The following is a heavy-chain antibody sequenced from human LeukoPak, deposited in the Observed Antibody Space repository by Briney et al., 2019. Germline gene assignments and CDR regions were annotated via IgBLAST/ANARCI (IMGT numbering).Heavy chain of an antibody. Sequence: SETLSLTCTVSGGSISSGSYYWSWIRQPAGKGLEWIGRIYTSGSTNYNPSLKSRVTISVDTSKNQFSLKLSSVTAADTAVYYCARATPSRGSAFDIWGQGTMVTVSS. V-gene: IGHV4-61*02. CDR3: ARATPSRGSAFDI. CDR1: GGSISSGSYY. D-gene: IGHD2-15*01. CDR2: IYTSGST. J-gene: IGHJ3*02.